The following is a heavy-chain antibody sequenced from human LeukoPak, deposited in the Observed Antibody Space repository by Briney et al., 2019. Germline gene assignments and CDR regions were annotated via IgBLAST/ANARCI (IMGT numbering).Heavy chain of an antibody. CDR3: TRDLMDYDVSTGLHHYYMDV. V-gene: IGHV3-30*02. Sequence: PGGSLRLSWAASGFTFGSYGMHWVRQAPGKGLEWVAFIRFDGRNKYYADSVKGRFTISRDNSKNTLYLQMNTLRVEDTAVYYCTRDLMDYDVSTGLHHYYMDVWGQGTTVTVSS. CDR1: GFTFGSYG. D-gene: IGHD3-9*01. J-gene: IGHJ6*02. CDR2: IRFDGRNK.